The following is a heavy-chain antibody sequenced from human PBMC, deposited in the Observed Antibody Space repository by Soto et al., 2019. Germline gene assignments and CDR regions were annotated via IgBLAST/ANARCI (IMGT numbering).Heavy chain of an antibody. Sequence: QVQLQESGPGLVKPSETLSLTCTLSGGSISSYYWSWIRQPPGKGLEWIGYIYYSGSTNYNPSLKSRVTISVDTSKNQFSLKLSSVTAADTAVYYCASSGGSFKEGAFDIWGQGTMVTVSS. CDR2: IYYSGST. D-gene: IGHD2-15*01. V-gene: IGHV4-59*01. CDR3: ASSGGSFKEGAFDI. CDR1: GGSISSYY. J-gene: IGHJ3*02.